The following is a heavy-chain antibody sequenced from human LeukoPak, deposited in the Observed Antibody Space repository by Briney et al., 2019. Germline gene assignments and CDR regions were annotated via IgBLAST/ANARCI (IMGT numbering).Heavy chain of an antibody. CDR3: AREANSGYSPNDY. Sequence: SVKVSCKASGGTFSSYAISWVRQAPGQGLEWMGGIIPIFGTANYAQKFQGRVTITADESTSTAYMELSSLRSEDTAVYYCAREANSGYSPNDYWGQGTLVTVSS. V-gene: IGHV1-69*13. D-gene: IGHD5-12*01. J-gene: IGHJ4*02. CDR1: GGTFSSYA. CDR2: IIPIFGTA.